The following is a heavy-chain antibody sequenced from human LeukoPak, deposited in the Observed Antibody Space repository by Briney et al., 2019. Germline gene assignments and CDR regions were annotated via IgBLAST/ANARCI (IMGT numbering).Heavy chain of an antibody. CDR3: AKERDTAMVYLGMDV. V-gene: IGHV3-30*18. CDR2: ISYDGSNK. CDR1: GFTFSSYW. Sequence: QPGGSLRLSCAASGFTFSSYWMSWVRQAPGKGLEWVAVISYDGSNKYYADSVKGRFTISRDNSKNTLYLQMNSLRAEDTAVYYCAKERDTAMVYLGMDVWGQGTTVTVSS. D-gene: IGHD5-18*01. J-gene: IGHJ6*02.